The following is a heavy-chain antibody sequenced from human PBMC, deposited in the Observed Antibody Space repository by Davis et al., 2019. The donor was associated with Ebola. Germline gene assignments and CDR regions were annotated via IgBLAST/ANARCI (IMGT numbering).Heavy chain of an antibody. J-gene: IGHJ5*01. Sequence: GGSLRPSCAAPGFTFGNYLMTWVRQAPGKGPEWLANISPDGSTQAYVDSVKGRFIISRDNARNSLFLQMNSLRAEDTAVYFCARDTGTFYVDSWGQGTLVTVSS. CDR3: ARDTGTFYVDS. CDR1: GFTFGNYL. V-gene: IGHV3-7*03. D-gene: IGHD2/OR15-2a*01. CDR2: ISPDGSTQ.